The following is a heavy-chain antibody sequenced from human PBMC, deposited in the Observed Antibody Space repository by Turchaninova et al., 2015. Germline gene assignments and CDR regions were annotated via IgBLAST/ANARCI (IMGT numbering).Heavy chain of an antibody. V-gene: IGHV4-34*01. Sequence: QVQLQQWGAGLLKPSETLSLTCAVYGGSFSGYYWSWIRQPPGKGLEWIGEINHSGSTHYNPSLKSGVTISVDTSKNQFSLKRSCVTAADTAVYYCASNYGSGGSCGYNWFDPWGQGTLVTVSS. CDR2: INHSGST. J-gene: IGHJ5*02. CDR3: ASNYGSGGSCGYNWFDP. D-gene: IGHD2-15*01. CDR1: GGSFSGYY.